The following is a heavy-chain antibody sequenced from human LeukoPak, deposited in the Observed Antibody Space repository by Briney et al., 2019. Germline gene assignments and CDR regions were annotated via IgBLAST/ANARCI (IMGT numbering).Heavy chain of an antibody. V-gene: IGHV3-21*01. CDR2: ISSRGTHM. D-gene: IGHD6-13*01. J-gene: IGHJ4*02. Sequence: PGGSLRLSCAASGFSFSDYSLIWVRQAPGKGLEWVSFISSRGTHMYYLDSVKGRFTISRDNAKASLDLQLNSLRAEDTAVYFCARDFRIAAAVPSYFDYWGQGVLVTVSS. CDR3: ARDFRIAAAVPSYFDY. CDR1: GFSFSDYS.